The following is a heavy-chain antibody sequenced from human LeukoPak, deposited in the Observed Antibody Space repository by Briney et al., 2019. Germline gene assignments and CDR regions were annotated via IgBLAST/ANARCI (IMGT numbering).Heavy chain of an antibody. D-gene: IGHD3-3*01. CDR2: VHSGGRT. J-gene: IGHJ4*02. CDR1: GASITIDTNY. CDR3: AKNTSGTMFDS. Sequence: SETLSLTCTVSGASITIDTNYWGWVRQPPGKGLEWIGSVHSGGRTHSNPSLKTRLTMSRDTSQNQFSPRLRSLTAADTAVYFCAKNTSGTMFDSWGQGILVTVSS. V-gene: IGHV4-39*07.